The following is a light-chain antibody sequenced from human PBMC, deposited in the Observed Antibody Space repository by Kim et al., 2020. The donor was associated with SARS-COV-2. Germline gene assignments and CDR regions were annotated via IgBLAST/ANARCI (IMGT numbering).Light chain of an antibody. CDR2: DAS. CDR3: QQYRTYPIT. Sequence: ENVLTQSPGTLSLSPGERATLSCRASQTVSNNYLAWYQQKPGQAPRLLIYDASSRATGIPDRFGGSGSGTDFTLTISRLEPEDFAVYYCQQYRTYPITFGQGTRLEIK. J-gene: IGKJ5*01. V-gene: IGKV3-20*01. CDR1: QTVSNNY.